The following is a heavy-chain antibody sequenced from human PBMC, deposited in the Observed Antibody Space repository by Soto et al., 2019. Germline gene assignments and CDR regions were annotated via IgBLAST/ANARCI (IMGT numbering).Heavy chain of an antibody. CDR3: VSSRSAIYGDALDV. Sequence: SETLSLTCSVSGGSISSYFRNWLRQPPGKGLEWIGYIYDDGTTDYNPSLKSRVTILLDMSKNQFSLKLSSVTAADTAVYYCVSSRSAIYGDALDVWGQGTMVTVSS. J-gene: IGHJ3*01. D-gene: IGHD2-2*01. CDR2: IYDDGTT. CDR1: GGSISSYF. V-gene: IGHV4-59*03.